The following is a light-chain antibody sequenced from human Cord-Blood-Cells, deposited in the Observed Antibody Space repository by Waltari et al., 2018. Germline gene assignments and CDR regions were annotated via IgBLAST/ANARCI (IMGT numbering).Light chain of an antibody. CDR3: SSYTSSSTGV. Sequence: QSALTQPASVSGSPGQSITIPCTGTSSDVGGYNYVSCYQQHTGKAPTLMIYDDSNRPSGGANRCSGSKSGNAASRTISGLQAEDEADYYCSSYTSSSTGVFGGETKLTVL. CDR2: DDS. CDR1: SSDVGGYNY. J-gene: IGLJ3*02. V-gene: IGLV2-14*01.